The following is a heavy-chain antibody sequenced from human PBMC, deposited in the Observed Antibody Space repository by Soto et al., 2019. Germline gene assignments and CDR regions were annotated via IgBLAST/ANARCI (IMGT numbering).Heavy chain of an antibody. CDR2: ISSSGAFT. CDR1: GLTVSSYY. J-gene: IGHJ4*02. Sequence: WGSMTLSCAASGLTVSSYYMSWVRQAPGKGLEWVSTISSSGAFTYHADSVRGRLTISGDNSKNTVYLQMNSLRAEDTAVYYYVKHQVSLVRGISPFDYWGQGALVTVSS. CDR3: VKHQVSLVRGISPFDY. V-gene: IGHV3-23*01. D-gene: IGHD3-10*01.